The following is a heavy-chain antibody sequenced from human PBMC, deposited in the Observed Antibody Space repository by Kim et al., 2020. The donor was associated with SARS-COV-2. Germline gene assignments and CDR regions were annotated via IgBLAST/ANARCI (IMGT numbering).Heavy chain of an antibody. D-gene: IGHD4-17*01. J-gene: IGHJ2*01. CDR1: GFTFSSYA. CDR3: AKDATVTIFYWYFDL. Sequence: GGSLRLSCAASGFTFSSYAMSWVRQAPGKGLEWVSAISGSGGSTYYADSVKGRFTISRDNSKNTLYLQMNSLRDEDTAVYYCAKDATVTIFYWYFDLWGRGTLVPVSS. CDR2: ISGSGGST. V-gene: IGHV3-23*01.